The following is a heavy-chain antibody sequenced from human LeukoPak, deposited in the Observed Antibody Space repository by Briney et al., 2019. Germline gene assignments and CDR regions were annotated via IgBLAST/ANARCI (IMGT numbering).Heavy chain of an antibody. J-gene: IGHJ4*02. CDR1: GGSIRSSSYY. Sequence: PSETLSLTCTVSGGSIRSSSYYWGWIRQPPGKGLEWIGSIYHSGSTYYNPSLKSRVTISVDTSKNQFSLKLSSVTAADTAVYYCARGAWMTTVTTVYWGQGTLVTVSS. D-gene: IGHD4-17*01. V-gene: IGHV4-39*07. CDR2: IYHSGST. CDR3: ARGAWMTTVTTVY.